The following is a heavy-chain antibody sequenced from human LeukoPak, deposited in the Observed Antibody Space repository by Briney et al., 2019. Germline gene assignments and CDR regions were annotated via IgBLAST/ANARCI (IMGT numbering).Heavy chain of an antibody. CDR2: ISYDGSNK. J-gene: IGHJ6*02. V-gene: IGHV3-30*18. Sequence: GGSLRLSCAASGFTFSSYGMHWVRQAPGKGLEWVAVISYDGSNKYYADSVKGRFTISRDNSKNTLYLQMNSLRAEDTAVYYCAKDLTHSSSWYRPTRYYGMDVWGQGTTVTVSS. CDR1: GFTFSSYG. CDR3: AKDLTHSSSWYRPTRYYGMDV. D-gene: IGHD6-13*01.